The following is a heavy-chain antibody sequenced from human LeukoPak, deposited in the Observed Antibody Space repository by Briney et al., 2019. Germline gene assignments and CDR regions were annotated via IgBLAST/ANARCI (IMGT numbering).Heavy chain of an antibody. V-gene: IGHV3-49*04. J-gene: IGHJ4*02. D-gene: IGHD6-13*01. CDR1: GFTFGDYA. CDR2: IRGKAYGVTS. Sequence: PGRSLRLSCSASGFTFGDYAMSWVRQAPGKGLEWVGFIRGKAYGVTSEYAASVKGRFSFSRDDSKSIAYLQMNSLKTEDTAVYYCARGTGIAAAGTGRLLGFWGQGTLVTLSS. CDR3: ARGTGIAAAGTGRLLGF.